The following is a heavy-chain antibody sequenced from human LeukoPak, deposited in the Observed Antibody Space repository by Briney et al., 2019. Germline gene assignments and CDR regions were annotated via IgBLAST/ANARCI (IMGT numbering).Heavy chain of an antibody. J-gene: IGHJ3*02. CDR1: GFTFSDYY. Sequence: GGSLRLSCAASGFTFSDYYMSWIRQAPGKGLEWVSYISSSGSTIYYADSVKGRFTISRDNAKNSLYLQMNSLRAEDTAVYYCARDPLWFGELLPSVAFDIWGQGTMVTVSS. D-gene: IGHD3-10*01. CDR2: ISSSGSTI. V-gene: IGHV3-11*01. CDR3: ARDPLWFGELLPSVAFDI.